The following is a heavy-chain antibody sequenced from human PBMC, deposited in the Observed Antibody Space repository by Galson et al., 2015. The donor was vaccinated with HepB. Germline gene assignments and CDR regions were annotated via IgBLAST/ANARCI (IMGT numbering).Heavy chain of an antibody. D-gene: IGHD6-19*01. Sequence: SLRLSCAASGFTLSDYWMTWVRQAPGRGLEWVSVIYSGGTTHYADSVKGRFAISRDSSKNTVYLQMNSLRVEDTAVYYCASSIVAGTQPLKYWGQGTLVTVSS. CDR3: ASSIVAGTQPLKY. CDR2: IYSGGTT. CDR1: GFTLSDYW. V-gene: IGHV3-53*01. J-gene: IGHJ4*01.